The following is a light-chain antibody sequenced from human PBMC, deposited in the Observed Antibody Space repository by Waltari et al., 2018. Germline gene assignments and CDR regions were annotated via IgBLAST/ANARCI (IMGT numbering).Light chain of an antibody. CDR3: HQRINWPLT. V-gene: IGKV3-11*01. Sequence: EIVLTQSPATLSLSPGERATLSCRASQSVSSYLAWYQLKPGQAPRLLIYDASNRATGIPARFSGSGSGTDFTLTISSLEPEDFAVYYCHQRINWPLTFGGGTKVEIK. CDR2: DAS. CDR1: QSVSSY. J-gene: IGKJ4*01.